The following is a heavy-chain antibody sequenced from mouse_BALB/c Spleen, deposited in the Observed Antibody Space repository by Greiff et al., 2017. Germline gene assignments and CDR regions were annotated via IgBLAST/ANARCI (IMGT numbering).Heavy chain of an antibody. J-gene: IGHJ4*01. CDR2: IWSGGST. CDR1: GFSLTSYG. Sequence: QVQLQQSGPGLVQPSQSLSITCTVSGFSLTSYGVHWVRQSPGKGLEWLGVIWSGGSTDYNAAFISRLSISKDNSKSQVFFKMNSLQANDTAIYYCARGRTGKGMDYWGQGTSVTVSS. CDR3: ARGRTGKGMDY. V-gene: IGHV2-2*02. D-gene: IGHD4-1*01.